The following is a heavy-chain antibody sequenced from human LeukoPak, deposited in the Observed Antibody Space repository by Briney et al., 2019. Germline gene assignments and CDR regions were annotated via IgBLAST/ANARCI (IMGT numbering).Heavy chain of an antibody. CDR1: GGSISSGGYY. V-gene: IGHV4-31*03. CDR3: AREQRYYYGSGSPLGP. Sequence: SETLSLTCTVSGGSISSGGYYWSWVRQHPGKGLEWIGYIYYSGSTYYNPSLKSRVTISVDTSKNQFSLKLSSVTAADTAVYYCAREQRYYYGSGSPLGPWGQGTLVTVSP. J-gene: IGHJ5*02. D-gene: IGHD3-10*01. CDR2: IYYSGST.